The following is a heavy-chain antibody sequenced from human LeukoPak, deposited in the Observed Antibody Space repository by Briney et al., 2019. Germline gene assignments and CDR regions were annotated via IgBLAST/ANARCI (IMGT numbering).Heavy chain of an antibody. D-gene: IGHD3-22*01. Sequence: SETLSLTCTVSGGSISSSSYSWGWIRQPPGKGLEWIGSIYYSGSTYYNPSLKSRGTISVDTSKNQFSLKLSSVTAADTAVYYCARHEEYYDSSGYYKIPDYWGQGTLVTVSS. J-gene: IGHJ4*02. CDR2: IYYSGST. CDR3: ARHEEYYDSSGYYKIPDY. CDR1: GGSISSSSYS. V-gene: IGHV4-39*01.